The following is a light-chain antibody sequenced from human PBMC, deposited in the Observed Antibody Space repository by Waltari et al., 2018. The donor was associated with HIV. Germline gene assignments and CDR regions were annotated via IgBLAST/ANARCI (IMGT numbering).Light chain of an antibody. Sequence: HSALTQPPSASGSPGQSVTISRTGTSSDVGGDNYVSWYQQHPGKAPKLMIYEVSKRPSGVPDRFSGSKSGNTASLTVSGLQAEDEADYYCSSYAGSNNRFVFGTGTKVTVL. V-gene: IGLV2-8*01. CDR1: SSDVGGDNY. CDR2: EVS. J-gene: IGLJ1*01. CDR3: SSYAGSNNRFV.